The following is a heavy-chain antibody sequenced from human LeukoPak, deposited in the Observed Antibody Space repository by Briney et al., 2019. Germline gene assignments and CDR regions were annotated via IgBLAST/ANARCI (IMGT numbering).Heavy chain of an antibody. CDR2: IRYDGSNK. CDR1: GFTFSSYG. D-gene: IGHD1-1*01. CDR3: AKDFGTTGYNWFDP. Sequence: PGGSLRLSCAASGFTFSSYGVHWVRQAPGKGLEWVAFIRYDGSNKYYADSVKGRFTISRDNSKNTLYLQMNSLRAEDTAVYYCAKDFGTTGYNWFDPWGQGTLVTVSS. V-gene: IGHV3-30*02. J-gene: IGHJ5*02.